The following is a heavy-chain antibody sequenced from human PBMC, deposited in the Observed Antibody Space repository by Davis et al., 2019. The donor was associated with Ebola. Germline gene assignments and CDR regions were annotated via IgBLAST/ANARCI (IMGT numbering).Heavy chain of an antibody. J-gene: IGHJ6*02. V-gene: IGHV3-33*01. CDR2: IWYDGSNT. CDR3: ARGLSTSPHVDYYGMDV. Sequence: GGSLRLSCAASGFTFSSYGMHWVRQAPGKGLEWVAVIWYDGSNTYYADSVKGRFTISRDNFKNTLYLQMNSLRAEDTAVYYCARGLSTSPHVDYYGMDVWGQGTTVTVSS. D-gene: IGHD2-2*01. CDR1: GFTFSSYG.